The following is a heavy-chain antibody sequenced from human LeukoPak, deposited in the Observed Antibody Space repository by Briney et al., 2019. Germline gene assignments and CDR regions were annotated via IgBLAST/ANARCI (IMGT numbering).Heavy chain of an antibody. D-gene: IGHD5-18*01. CDR3: ARDVDTANNYYYYGMDV. CDR1: GFTFSSYA. Sequence: PGRFLRLSCAASGFTFSSYAMHWVRQAPGKGLEWVAVISYDGSNKYYADSVKGRFTISRDNSKNTLYLQMNSLRAEDTAVYYCARDVDTANNYYYYGMDVWGQGTTVTVSS. CDR2: ISYDGSNK. V-gene: IGHV3-30*04. J-gene: IGHJ6*02.